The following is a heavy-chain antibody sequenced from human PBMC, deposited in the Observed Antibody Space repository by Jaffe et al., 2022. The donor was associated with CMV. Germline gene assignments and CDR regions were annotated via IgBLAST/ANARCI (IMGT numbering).Heavy chain of an antibody. D-gene: IGHD3-10*01. Sequence: QITLKESGPTLVKPTQTLTLTCTFSGFSLSTSGVGVGWIRQPPGKALEWLALIYWDDDKRYSPSLKSRLTITKDTSKNQVVLTMTNMDPVDTATYYCAHGTMYSNYGSDWFDPWGQGTLVTVSS. V-gene: IGHV2-5*02. CDR3: AHGTMYSNYGSDWFDP. J-gene: IGHJ5*02. CDR2: IYWDDDK. CDR1: GFSLSTSGVG.